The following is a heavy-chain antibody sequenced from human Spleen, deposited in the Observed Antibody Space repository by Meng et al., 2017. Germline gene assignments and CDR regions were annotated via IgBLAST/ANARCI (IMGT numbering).Heavy chain of an antibody. J-gene: IGHJ4*02. CDR3: ARKAGNCISTTCYSLDY. CDR1: GGIFSNSV. V-gene: IGHV1-69*13. Sequence: SVKVSCKALGGIFSNSVVGWVRQAPGQGLEWMGGINGVFGTTNYAQKFQGRVTITSDEPTSTVYMELTRLTSEDTAVYFCARKAGNCISTTCYSLDYWVQGTLVTVSS. CDR2: INGVFGTT. D-gene: IGHD2-2*01.